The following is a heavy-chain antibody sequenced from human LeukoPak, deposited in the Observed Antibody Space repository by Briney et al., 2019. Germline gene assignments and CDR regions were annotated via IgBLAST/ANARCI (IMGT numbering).Heavy chain of an antibody. CDR2: ICYRGCT. V-gene: IGHV4-39*01. CDR3: ARLRGSSAYYYYYYMDV. J-gene: IGHJ6*03. D-gene: IGHD6-6*01. CDR1: VGSISSSSYY. Sequence: SETLSLTCTVPVGSISSSSYYRGWIRQPPGKGLERNGSICYRGCTYYNPSLKSRVTISVDTSKNQFSLKLSSVTAADTAVYYCARLRGSSAYYYYYYMDVWGKGTTVTVSS.